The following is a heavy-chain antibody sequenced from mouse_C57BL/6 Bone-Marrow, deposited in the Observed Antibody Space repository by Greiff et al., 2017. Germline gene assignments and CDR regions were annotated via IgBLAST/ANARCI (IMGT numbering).Heavy chain of an antibody. Sequence: VQLQQSGAELVRPGTSVKMSCKASGYNFTNYWIGWAKQRPGHGLEWIGDIYPGGGYTNYNEKFKGKATQTADKSSSTAYMQLSSLTSEDSAIYYCARATLVVATPYWYFDVWGTGTTVTVSA. J-gene: IGHJ1*03. V-gene: IGHV1-63*01. CDR1: GYNFTNYW. CDR3: ARATLVVATPYWYFDV. D-gene: IGHD1-1*01. CDR2: IYPGGGYT.